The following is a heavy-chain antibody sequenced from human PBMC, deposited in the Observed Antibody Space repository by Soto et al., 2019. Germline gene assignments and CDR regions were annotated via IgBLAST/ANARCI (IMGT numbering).Heavy chain of an antibody. CDR2: VSGDGGDT. V-gene: IGHV3-23*01. CDR3: AKRRYCSGGSCFSYYMDV. CDR1: GFTFTSYA. D-gene: IGHD2-15*01. J-gene: IGHJ6*03. Sequence: GGSLRLSCAASGFTFTSYAMSWVRQAPGKGLEWVSTVSGDGGDTYYADFVKGRFTISRDSSKNTLYLQMNSLRADDTALYYCAKRRYCSGGSCFSYYMDVWGKGTTVTVSS.